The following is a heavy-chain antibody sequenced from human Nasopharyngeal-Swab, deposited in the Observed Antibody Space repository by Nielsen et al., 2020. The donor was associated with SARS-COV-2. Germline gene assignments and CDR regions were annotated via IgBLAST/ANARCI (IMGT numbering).Heavy chain of an antibody. Sequence: GGSLRLSCAASGFTFSSYGMHRVRQAPGKGLEWVAVIWYDGSNKYYADSVKGRFTISRDNSKNTLYLQMNSLRAEDTAVYYCARAIYCSSTSCFGFDYWGQGTLVTVSS. CDR3: ARAIYCSSTSCFGFDY. J-gene: IGHJ4*02. CDR1: GFTFSSYG. V-gene: IGHV3-33*01. CDR2: IWYDGSNK. D-gene: IGHD2-2*01.